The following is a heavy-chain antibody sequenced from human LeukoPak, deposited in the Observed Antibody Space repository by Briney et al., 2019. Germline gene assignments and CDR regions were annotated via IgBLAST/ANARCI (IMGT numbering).Heavy chain of an antibody. D-gene: IGHD1-26*01. CDR3: ARGWGRYSGSNWVYYFDY. CDR1: GFTFSGHS. J-gene: IGHJ4*02. Sequence: GGSLRLSCAATGFTFSGHSMGWVRQAPGRGLEWVSHITSGGTVYYADSVKGRFTISRDNAKNSVYLQMSGLRAEDTAVYYCARGWGRYSGSNWVYYFDYWGQGTLVTVSS. CDR2: ITSGGTV. V-gene: IGHV3-48*01.